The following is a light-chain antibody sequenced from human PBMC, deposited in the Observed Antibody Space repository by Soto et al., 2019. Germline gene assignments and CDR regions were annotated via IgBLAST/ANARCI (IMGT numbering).Light chain of an antibody. Sequence: QSALTQPPSVSGSPGQSVAISCTGTSSDVGSYNRVAWYQQSPGTAPKLMIYEVSNRPSGVPDRFSGSKSGNTASLTISGLQAEDEAYYYCSSFTSSSTYVFGTGTKLTVL. V-gene: IGLV2-18*02. CDR2: EVS. J-gene: IGLJ1*01. CDR3: SSFTSSSTYV. CDR1: SSDVGSYNR.